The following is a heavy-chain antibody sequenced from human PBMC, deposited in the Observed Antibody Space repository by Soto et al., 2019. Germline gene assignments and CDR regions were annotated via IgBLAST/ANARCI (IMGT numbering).Heavy chain of an antibody. CDR1: GASIISGGYY. J-gene: IGHJ4*02. V-gene: IGHV4-39*01. CDR2: IYYSGST. CDR3: ASLNSGYALDLDH. Sequence: PSETLSLTCTVSGASIISGGYYWVWVRQPPGKGLEWIGTIYYSGSTYYNASLEGRVTISVDTSKNQFSLKLSSVTAADTSVYYCASLNSGYALDLDHWGQGTLVSVAS. D-gene: IGHD5-12*01.